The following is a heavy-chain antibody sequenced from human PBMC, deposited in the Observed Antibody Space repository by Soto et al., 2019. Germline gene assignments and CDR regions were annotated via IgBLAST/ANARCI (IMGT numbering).Heavy chain of an antibody. CDR2: INGDGSST. V-gene: IGHV3-74*01. Sequence: EVQLVESGGGLVQPGGSLRLSCAASGFTFSRYWMYWVRQAPGKGLVWVSRINGDGSSTTYADSVKGRFTISRDNANNTLHLQMNSLRAEDTGLXXXASLGGTSRLWYFDLWGRGTLVTVSS. CDR1: GFTFSRYW. J-gene: IGHJ2*01. CDR3: ASLGGTSRLWYFDL. D-gene: IGHD3-16*01.